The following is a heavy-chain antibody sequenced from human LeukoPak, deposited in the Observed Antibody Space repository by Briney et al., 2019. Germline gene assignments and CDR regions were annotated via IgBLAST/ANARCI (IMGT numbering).Heavy chain of an antibody. CDR2: INPSGGST. CDR1: GYTFTNCY. J-gene: IGHJ4*02. Sequence: ASVKVSCKASGYTFTNCYMHWVRQAPGQALEWMGRINPSGGSTTYAQNFQGRVTMTRDTSTSTLYMELSSLRSDDTAIYYCAGCLVTVASYSLDSWGQGTLVTVSS. CDR3: AGCLVTVASYSLDS. D-gene: IGHD3-10*01. V-gene: IGHV1-46*01.